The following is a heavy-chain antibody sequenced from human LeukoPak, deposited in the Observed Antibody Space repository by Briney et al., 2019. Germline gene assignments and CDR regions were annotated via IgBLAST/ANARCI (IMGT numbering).Heavy chain of an antibody. CDR1: GFTFSSYS. D-gene: IGHD4/OR15-4a*01. Sequence: GSLRLSCAASGFTFSSYSMNWVRQAPGKGLEWVSSISSSSSYIYYADSVKGRFTISRDNSKNTLYLQMNSLRAEDTAVYYCARVLSAAFDIWGQGTMVTVSS. CDR3: ARVLSAAFDI. CDR2: ISSSSSYI. V-gene: IGHV3-21*01. J-gene: IGHJ3*02.